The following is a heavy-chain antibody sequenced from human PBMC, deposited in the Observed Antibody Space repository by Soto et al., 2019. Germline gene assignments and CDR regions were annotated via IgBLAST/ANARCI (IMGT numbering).Heavy chain of an antibody. V-gene: IGHV3-11*01. J-gene: IGHJ3*02. D-gene: IGHD1-26*01. CDR2: ISSSGSTI. Sequence: LRLSCAASGFTFSDYYMSWIRQAPGKGLEWVSYISSSGSTIYYADSVKGRFTISRDNAKNSLYLQMNSLRAEDTAAYYCARIVGPKRAFDIWGQGTMVTVSS. CDR1: GFTFSDYY. CDR3: ARIVGPKRAFDI.